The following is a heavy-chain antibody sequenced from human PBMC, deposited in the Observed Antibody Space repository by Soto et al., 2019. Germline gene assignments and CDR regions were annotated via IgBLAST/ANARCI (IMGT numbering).Heavy chain of an antibody. CDR1: GGSISSSNL. CDR3: ARVTRLYNWNYRDAFDI. Sequence: SETLSLTCAVSGGSISSSNLWSWVRQPPGKGLEWIGEIYHSGSTSYNPSLKSRVTISVDKSKNQFSLKLSSVTAADTAVYYCARVTRLYNWNYRDAFDIWGQGTMVTVSS. V-gene: IGHV4-4*02. CDR2: IYHSGST. J-gene: IGHJ3*02. D-gene: IGHD1-7*01.